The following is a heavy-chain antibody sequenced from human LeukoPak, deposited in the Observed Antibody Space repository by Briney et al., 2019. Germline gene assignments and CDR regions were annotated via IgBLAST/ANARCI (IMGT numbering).Heavy chain of an antibody. CDR1: GGTFISYA. Sequence: ASVKVSCKASGGTFISYATSWVRQAPGQGLEWMGRIIPILGIANYAQKFQGRVTITADKSTSTAYMELSSLRSEDTAVYYCASPPPYYYDSSGASDYWGQGTLVTVSS. D-gene: IGHD3-22*01. J-gene: IGHJ4*02. V-gene: IGHV1-69*04. CDR2: IIPILGIA. CDR3: ASPPPYYYDSSGASDY.